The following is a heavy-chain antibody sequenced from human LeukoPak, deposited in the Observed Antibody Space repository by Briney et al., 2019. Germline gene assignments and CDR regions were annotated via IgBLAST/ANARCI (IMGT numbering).Heavy chain of an antibody. V-gene: IGHV7-4-1*02. CDR2: INTNTGNP. Sequence: GASVKVSCKASGYTFTSYAMNWVRQAPGQGLEWMGWINTNTGNPTYAQGFTGRFVFSLDPSVSTAYLQISSLKAEDTAVYYCARGRSSTLYYYGMDVWGRGTTVTVSS. CDR3: ARGRSSTLYYYGMDV. D-gene: IGHD6-13*01. J-gene: IGHJ6*02. CDR1: GYTFTSYA.